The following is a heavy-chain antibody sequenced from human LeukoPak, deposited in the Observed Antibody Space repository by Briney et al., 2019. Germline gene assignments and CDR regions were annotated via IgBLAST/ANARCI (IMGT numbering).Heavy chain of an antibody. V-gene: IGHV5-10-1*01. CDR2: IDPSDSYT. CDR3: ARDRPTSSGYYSGNFK. Sequence: GESLRISCKGSGYRFTSYWISWVRKMPGKGLEWMERIDPSDSYTNDSPSFQGHVTISADKSISTAYLQWSSLEASDTAMYYCARDRPTSSGYYSGNFKWGQGTLVTVSS. J-gene: IGHJ4*02. D-gene: IGHD3-22*01. CDR1: GYRFTSYW.